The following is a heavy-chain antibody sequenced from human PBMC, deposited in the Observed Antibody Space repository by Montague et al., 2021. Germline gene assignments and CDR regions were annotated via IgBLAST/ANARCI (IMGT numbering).Heavy chain of an antibody. J-gene: IGHJ6*03. V-gene: IGHV3-7*01. CDR2: IGDAGVET. Sequence: SLRLSCAASGFTFSRYWMSLFRQAPGKGLEWVANIGDAGVETYYVDSVKGRFTVSRDNAKSSLYLQMNSLRADDTAVYYCGVSPRRGGMDVWGKGTTVTASS. CDR1: GFTFSRYW. CDR3: GVSPRRGGMDV.